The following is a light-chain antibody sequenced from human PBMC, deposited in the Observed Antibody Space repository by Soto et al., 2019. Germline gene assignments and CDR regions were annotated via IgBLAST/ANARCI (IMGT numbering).Light chain of an antibody. CDR1: SSNIGSNY. CDR2: RIN. CDR3: AAWDDSLGGLV. J-gene: IGLJ1*01. Sequence: QSALTQPPSASGTPGQRVTISCSGSSSNIGSNYVYWYQQLPGTAPKLLIYRINQRPSGVPDRFSGSKSGTSASLAISGLRSEDEADYYCAAWDDSLGGLVFGTGTKVTVL. V-gene: IGLV1-47*01.